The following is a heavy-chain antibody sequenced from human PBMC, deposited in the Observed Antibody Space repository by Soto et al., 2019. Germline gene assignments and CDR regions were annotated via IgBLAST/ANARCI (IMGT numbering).Heavy chain of an antibody. CDR2: SYHSGST. J-gene: IGHJ3*02. CDR1: GGSISSGGYS. V-gene: IGHV4-30-2*01. D-gene: IGHD3-22*01. Sequence: QLQLQESGSGLVKPSQTLSLTCAVSGGSISSGGYSWSWIRQPPGKGLEWIGYSYHSGSTYYNPSLKSRVTISVDRCKNQFSLKLSSVTAADTAVYYCARSTMIVAHDAFDIWGQGTMVTXSS. CDR3: ARSTMIVAHDAFDI.